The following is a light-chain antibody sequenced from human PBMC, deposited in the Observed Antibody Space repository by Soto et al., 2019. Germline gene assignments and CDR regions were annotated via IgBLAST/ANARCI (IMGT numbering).Light chain of an antibody. V-gene: IGLV2-11*01. Sequence: SVLAQPRSVSGSPGQLLTISCTGTSSDVDDYRYVSWYQQYPGKAPKLVIYDGTKRPSGVPDRFSGSNSGNTASLTISGLKAEDEAHYYCCSYVTTPEIFGTGTKVTV. CDR2: DGT. J-gene: IGLJ1*01. CDR3: CSYVTTPEI. CDR1: SSDVDDYRY.